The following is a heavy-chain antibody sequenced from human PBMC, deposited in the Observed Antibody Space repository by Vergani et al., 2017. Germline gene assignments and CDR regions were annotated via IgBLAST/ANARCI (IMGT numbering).Heavy chain of an antibody. CDR2: INHSGST. CDR3: ARDRQWLTYDY. V-gene: IGHV4-34*01. CDR1: GGSFSGYY. Sequence: QVQLQQWGAGLLKPSETLSLTCAVYGGSFSGYYWSWIRQPPGKGLEWIGEINHSGSTNYNPSLKSRVTISVDTSKNQFSLKLSSVTAADTAVYYCARDRQWLTYDYWGQGTLVTVSS. J-gene: IGHJ4*02. D-gene: IGHD6-19*01.